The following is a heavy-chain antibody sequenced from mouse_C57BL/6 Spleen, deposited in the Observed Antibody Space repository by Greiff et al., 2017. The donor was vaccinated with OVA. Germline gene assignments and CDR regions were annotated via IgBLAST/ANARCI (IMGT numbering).Heavy chain of an antibody. Sequence: QVQLKESGAELVRPGSSVKLSCKASGYTFTSYWMHWVKQRPIQGLEWIGNIDPSDSETHYNQKFKDKATLTVDKSSSTAYMQLSSLTSEDSAVYYCARQGNWAFDYWGQGTTLTVSS. CDR2: IDPSDSET. V-gene: IGHV1-52*01. J-gene: IGHJ2*01. CDR1: GYTFTSYW. CDR3: ARQGNWAFDY. D-gene: IGHD4-1*01.